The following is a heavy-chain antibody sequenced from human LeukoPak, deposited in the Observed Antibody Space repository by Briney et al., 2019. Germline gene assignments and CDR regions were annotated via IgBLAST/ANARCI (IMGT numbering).Heavy chain of an antibody. CDR2: IFYSGSI. Sequence: GSLRLSCAASGFTFSSYAMSWVRQPPGKGLEWIGEIFYSGSINYNPSLKSRVTLSLDKSKNQFSLQLSSVTAADTAMYYCAKTHSHFPPYFDYWGQGTLVTVSS. CDR1: GFTFSSYAM. CDR3: AKTHSHFPPYFDY. J-gene: IGHJ4*02. D-gene: IGHD4-11*01. V-gene: IGHV4-4*02.